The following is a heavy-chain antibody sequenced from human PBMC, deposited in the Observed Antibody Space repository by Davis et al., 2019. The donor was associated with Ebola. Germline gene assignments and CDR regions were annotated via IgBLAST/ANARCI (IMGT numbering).Heavy chain of an antibody. V-gene: IGHV4-34*01. CDR2: INHSGST. CDR3: ARGGRGAFDI. CDR1: GGSFSGYY. J-gene: IGHJ3*02. D-gene: IGHD3/OR15-3a*01. Sequence: SETLSLTCAVYGGSFSGYYWSWIRQPPGKGLEWIGEINHSGSTNYNPSLKSRVTISVDTSKNQFSLKLSSVTAADTAVYYCARGGRGAFDIWGQGTMVTVSS.